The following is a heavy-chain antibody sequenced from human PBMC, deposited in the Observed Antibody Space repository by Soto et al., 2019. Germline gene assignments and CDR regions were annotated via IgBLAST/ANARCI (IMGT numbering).Heavy chain of an antibody. CDR3: ARGHSNYAGWFDP. CDR1: GFTFSSYG. V-gene: IGHV3-33*01. D-gene: IGHD4-4*01. J-gene: IGHJ5*02. Sequence: PGGSLRLSCAASGFTFSSYGMHWVRQAPGKGLEWVAVIWYDGSNKYYADSVKGRFTISRDNSKNTLYLQMNSLRAEDTAVYYCARGHSNYAGWFDPWGQGTLVTVSS. CDR2: IWYDGSNK.